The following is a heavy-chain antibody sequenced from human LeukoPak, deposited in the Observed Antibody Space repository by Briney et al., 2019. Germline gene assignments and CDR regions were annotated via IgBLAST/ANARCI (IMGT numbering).Heavy chain of an antibody. CDR3: STRGRQCSGGNRHIRV. CDR1: GYTLTDSS. CDR2: FDPEEGET. D-gene: IGHD2-15*01. Sequence: ASVKVSCKVSGYTLTDSSMHWVRQVPGKGLEWVGGFDPEEGETIYAQKFQGRVTLTDDTSTATAYLEPRSPRSEATAVYYWSTRGRQCSGGNRHIRVWGHGTVVTVSS. V-gene: IGHV1-24*01. J-gene: IGHJ4*01.